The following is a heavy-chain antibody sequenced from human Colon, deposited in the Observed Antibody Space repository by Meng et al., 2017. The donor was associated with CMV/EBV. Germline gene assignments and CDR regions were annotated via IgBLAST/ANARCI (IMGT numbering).Heavy chain of an antibody. CDR2: ISGAGTAT. J-gene: IGHJ4*02. Sequence: GESLKISCEASGFNFRSSAMSWVRQAPGKGLEWVSSISGAGTATFYADSVKGRFTISRDTPKNTLFLQLNSLRAEDTAVYYCARGVTAVGQRHYFDHWGQGTQVTVSS. D-gene: IGHD3-10*01. CDR1: GFNFRSSA. CDR3: ARGVTAVGQRHYFDH. V-gene: IGHV3-23*01.